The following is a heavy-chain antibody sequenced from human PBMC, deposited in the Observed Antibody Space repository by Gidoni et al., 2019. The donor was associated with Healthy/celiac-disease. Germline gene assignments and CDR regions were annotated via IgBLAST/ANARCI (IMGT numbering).Heavy chain of an antibody. CDR3: ARASWKGLWFGHNGMDV. D-gene: IGHD3-10*01. CDR1: GGTFSSYA. Sequence: QVQLVQSGAEVKKPGSSGKVSCKAAGGTFSSYAISWVRQAPGQGLEWMGGIIPIFGTANYAQKFQGRVTITADESTSTAYMELSSLRSEDTAVYYCARASWKGLWFGHNGMDVWGQGTTVTVSS. J-gene: IGHJ6*02. V-gene: IGHV1-69*01. CDR2: IIPIFGTA.